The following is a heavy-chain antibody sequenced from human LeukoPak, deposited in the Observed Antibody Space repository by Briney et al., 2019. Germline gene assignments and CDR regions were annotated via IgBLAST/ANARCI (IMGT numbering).Heavy chain of an antibody. Sequence: PGGSLRLSCAASEFTFSGYSMSWVSQAAGKGLEWVSAISGSDGSTYYADSVKGRLTISRDNSKSTLYLQMTSLRVEDTAVYYFAKGRCSGGSCYGRGFDYWGQGTLVTVSS. D-gene: IGHD2-15*01. V-gene: IGHV3-23*01. CDR3: AKGRCSGGSCYGRGFDY. CDR2: ISGSDGST. J-gene: IGHJ4*02. CDR1: EFTFSGYS.